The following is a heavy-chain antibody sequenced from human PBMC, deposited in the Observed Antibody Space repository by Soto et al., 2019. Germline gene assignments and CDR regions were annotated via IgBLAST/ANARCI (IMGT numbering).Heavy chain of an antibody. Sequence: GGSLRLSCAASGFTFSSYAMSWVRQAPGKGLEWVAKIKEDGSEKYYADSVKGRFIISRDNARNSVYLQMNSLRAEDTAVYYCARVRPGNYRDYWGQGTLVTVSS. CDR2: IKEDGSEK. CDR1: GFTFSSYA. J-gene: IGHJ4*02. D-gene: IGHD3-10*01. CDR3: ARVRPGNYRDY. V-gene: IGHV3-7*03.